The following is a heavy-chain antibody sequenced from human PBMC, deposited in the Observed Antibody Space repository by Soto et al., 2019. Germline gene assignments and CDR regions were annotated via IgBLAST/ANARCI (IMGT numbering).Heavy chain of an antibody. J-gene: IGHJ6*02. V-gene: IGHV3-33*01. CDR1: GFTFSSYG. D-gene: IGHD3-10*01. Sequence: GGSLRLSCAASGFTFSSYGMHWVRQAPGKGLEWVAVIWYDGSNKYYADSVKGRFTISRDNSKNTLYLQMNSLRAEDTAVYYCAGFGEKTKTGYYYYYGMDVWGQGTTVTVSS. CDR3: AGFGEKTKTGYYYYYGMDV. CDR2: IWYDGSNK.